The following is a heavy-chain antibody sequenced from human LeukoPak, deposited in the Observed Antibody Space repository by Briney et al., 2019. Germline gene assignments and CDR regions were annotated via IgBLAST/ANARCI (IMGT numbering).Heavy chain of an antibody. V-gene: IGHV4-59*01. CDR3: ARLIGTTRNYYYYGMDV. CDR1: GGSISSYY. J-gene: IGHJ6*02. D-gene: IGHD5-12*01. Sequence: SETLSLTCTVSGGSISSYYWSWIRQPPGKGLEWIGYIYYSGSTNYNPFLKSRVTISVDTSKNQFSLKLSSVTAADTAVYYCARLIGTTRNYYYYGMDVWGQGTTVTVSS. CDR2: IYYSGST.